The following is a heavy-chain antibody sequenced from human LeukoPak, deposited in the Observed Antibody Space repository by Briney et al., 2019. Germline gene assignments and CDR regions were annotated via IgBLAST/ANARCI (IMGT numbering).Heavy chain of an antibody. D-gene: IGHD3-3*01. Sequence: PSETLSLTCTVSGGSISSYYWSWIRQPPGRGLEWIGYIYYSGTTNYNPSLKSRVAISVDTSKNQFSLKLSSVTAVDTAVYYCAGALHDFWSGLHYWGQGTLVTVSS. J-gene: IGHJ4*02. V-gene: IGHV4-59*01. CDR1: GGSISSYY. CDR3: AGALHDFWSGLHY. CDR2: IYYSGTT.